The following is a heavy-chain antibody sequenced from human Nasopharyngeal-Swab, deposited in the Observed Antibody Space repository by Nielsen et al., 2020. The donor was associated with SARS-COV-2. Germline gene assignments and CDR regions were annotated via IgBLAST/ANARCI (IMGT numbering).Heavy chain of an antibody. CDR1: GFTFSNAW. CDR3: TTDRAGPYYYYGMDV. CDR2: IKSKTDGGTT. D-gene: IGHD6-19*01. V-gene: IGHV3-15*01. J-gene: IGHJ6*02. Sequence: GESLKISCAASGFTFSNAWMSWVRQAPGKGLEWVGRIKSKTDGGTTDYAAPVKGRFTISRDDSKNTLYLQMNSLKTEDTAVYYCTTDRAGPYYYYGMDVWGQGTTVTVS.